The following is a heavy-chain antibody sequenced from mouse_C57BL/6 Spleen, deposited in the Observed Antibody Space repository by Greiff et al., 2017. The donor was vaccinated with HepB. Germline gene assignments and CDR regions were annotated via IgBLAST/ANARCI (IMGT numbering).Heavy chain of an antibody. CDR3: ARDYYGYDKAFAY. Sequence: VQLKESGPGLVKPSQSLSLTCSVTGYSITSGYYWNWIRQFPGNKLEWMGYISYDGSNNYNPSLKNRISITRDTSKNQFFLKLNSVTTEDTATYYCARDYYGYDKAFAYWGQGTLVTVSA. J-gene: IGHJ3*01. D-gene: IGHD2-2*01. V-gene: IGHV3-6*01. CDR1: GYSITSGYY. CDR2: ISYDGSN.